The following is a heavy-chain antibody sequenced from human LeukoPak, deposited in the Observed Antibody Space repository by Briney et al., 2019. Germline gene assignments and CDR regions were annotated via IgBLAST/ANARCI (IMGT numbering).Heavy chain of an antibody. D-gene: IGHD3-10*01. J-gene: IGHJ4*02. CDR1: GGSISSSSYY. V-gene: IGHV4-39*01. CDR3: ARQWWDYGSGSKYFDY. Sequence: NPSETLSLTCTVSGGSISSSSYYWGWIRQPPGKGLEWIGSIYYSGSTYYNPSLKSRVTISIDTSKNQFSLKLSSVTAADTAVYYCARQWWDYGSGSKYFDYWGQGTLVTVSS. CDR2: IYYSGST.